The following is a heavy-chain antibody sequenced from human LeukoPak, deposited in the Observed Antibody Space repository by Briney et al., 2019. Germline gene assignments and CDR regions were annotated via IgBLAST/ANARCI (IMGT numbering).Heavy chain of an antibody. CDR3: ARVIETEYSGYDPSCYFDY. J-gene: IGHJ4*02. V-gene: IGHV1-2*02. Sequence: ASVKVSCKTSGYTFTDYYMHWVRQAPGQGLEWLGWINPNSGGTNSAQKFQGRVTMTRDTSISTAYMNLSKLRSDDTAVYYCARVIETEYSGYDPSCYFDYWGQGTLVTVSS. CDR1: GYTFTDYY. D-gene: IGHD5-12*01. CDR2: INPNSGGT.